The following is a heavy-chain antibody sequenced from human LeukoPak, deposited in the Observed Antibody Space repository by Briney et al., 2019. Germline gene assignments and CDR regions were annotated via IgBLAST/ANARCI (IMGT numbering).Heavy chain of an antibody. Sequence: SETLSLTCTVSGDSVLSNNYYWAWIRQPPGEGLKWIGSDNSGGTSYYNPSLNSRFTISFDTSKNQFSLKVTSVTAADTAMYYCARVARRDGYKIDFWGQGTLVTVSS. CDR1: GDSVLSNNYY. CDR3: ARVARRDGYKIDF. J-gene: IGHJ4*02. D-gene: IGHD5-24*01. CDR2: DNSGGTS. V-gene: IGHV4-39*07.